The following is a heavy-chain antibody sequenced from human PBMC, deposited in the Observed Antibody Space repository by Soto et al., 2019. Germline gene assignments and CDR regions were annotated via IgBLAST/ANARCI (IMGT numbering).Heavy chain of an antibody. J-gene: IGHJ4*02. V-gene: IGHV1-18*01. Sequence: EASVKVSCKASGYTFTSCGISWVRQAPGQGLEWMGWISAYNGNTNYAQKLQGRVTMTTDTSTSTAYMELRSLRSDDTAVYYCARDEAGTLYFDYWGQGTLVTVSS. D-gene: IGHD1-1*01. CDR3: ARDEAGTLYFDY. CDR2: ISAYNGNT. CDR1: GYTFTSCG.